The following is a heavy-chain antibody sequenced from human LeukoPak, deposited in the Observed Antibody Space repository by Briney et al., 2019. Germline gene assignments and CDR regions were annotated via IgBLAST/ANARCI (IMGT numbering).Heavy chain of an antibody. V-gene: IGHV1-18*01. J-gene: IGHJ6*02. CDR1: GYTFTSYG. Sequence: ASVKVSCKASGYTFTSYGISWVRQAPGQGLEWMGWTSAYNGNTNYAQKLQGRVTMTTDTSTSTAYMELRSLRSDDTAVYYCARDPLYYDFWSGLDFYYYYYGMDVWGQGTTVTVSS. CDR3: ARDPLYYDFWSGLDFYYYYYGMDV. CDR2: TSAYNGNT. D-gene: IGHD3-3*01.